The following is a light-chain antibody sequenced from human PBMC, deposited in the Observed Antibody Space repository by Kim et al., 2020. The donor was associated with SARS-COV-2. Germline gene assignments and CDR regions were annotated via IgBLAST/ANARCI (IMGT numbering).Light chain of an antibody. CDR1: NIGSKS. Sequence: PGKTARITCGGNNIGSKSVHGYQQKPGQAPVLVIYYDSDRPSGIPERFSGSNSGNTATLTISRVEAGDEADYYCQVWDSSSDHPVVFGGGTKLTVL. CDR2: YDS. CDR3: QVWDSSSDHPVV. J-gene: IGLJ2*01. V-gene: IGLV3-21*04.